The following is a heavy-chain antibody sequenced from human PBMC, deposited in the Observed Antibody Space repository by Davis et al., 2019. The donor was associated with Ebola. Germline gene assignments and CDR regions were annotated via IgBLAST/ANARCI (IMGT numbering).Heavy chain of an antibody. CDR1: GFTFSSYA. V-gene: IGHV3-30-3*01. Sequence: GESLKISCAASGFTFSSYAMHWVRQAPGKGLEWVAVISYDGSNKYYADSVKGRFTISRDNSKNTLYLQMNSLRAEDTAVYYCAKDLKYTHAFEIWGQGTMVTVSS. D-gene: IGHD5-18*01. CDR2: ISYDGSNK. CDR3: AKDLKYTHAFEI. J-gene: IGHJ3*02.